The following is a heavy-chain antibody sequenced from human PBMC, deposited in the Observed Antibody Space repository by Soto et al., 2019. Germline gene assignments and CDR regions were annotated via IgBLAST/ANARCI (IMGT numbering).Heavy chain of an antibody. CDR2: ISGSGGST. CDR3: AKFIDSDEFCGGDCYAWDY. J-gene: IGHJ4*02. V-gene: IGHV3-23*01. CDR1: GVTFSSYA. D-gene: IGHD2-21*02. Sequence: PGGPMRLSCAASGVTFSSYAMSWIRQTTGKGLERVSAISGSGGSTYYADSVKGRFTISRDNSKNTLYLQMNSLRAEDTAVYYCAKFIDSDEFCGGDCYAWDYWGQGTLVTVSS.